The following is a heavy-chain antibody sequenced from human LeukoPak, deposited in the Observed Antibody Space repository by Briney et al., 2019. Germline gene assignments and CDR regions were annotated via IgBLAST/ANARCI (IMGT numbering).Heavy chain of an antibody. CDR2: IYDSGST. D-gene: IGHD2-15*01. Sequence: SETLSLTCTVSGGSIRSYYWSWIRQPPGKGLEWVGYIYDSGSTSYNPSLKSRVTISVDTSKNQFSLELTSVTAADTAVYYCARESSVTATYWGQGTLVTVSS. V-gene: IGHV4-59*12. J-gene: IGHJ4*02. CDR3: ARESSVTATY. CDR1: GGSIRSYY.